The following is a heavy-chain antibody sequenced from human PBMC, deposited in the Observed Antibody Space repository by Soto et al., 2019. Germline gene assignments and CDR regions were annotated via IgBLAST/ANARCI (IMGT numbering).Heavy chain of an antibody. D-gene: IGHD3-9*01. CDR3: AKDRLRYFDWDAFDI. CDR2: ISYDGSNT. J-gene: IGHJ3*02. CDR1: GFTFSSYG. Sequence: QVQLVESGGGVVQPGRSLRLSCAASGFTFSSYGMHWVRQAPGKGLEWVAVISYDGSNTYYADSVKGRFTISRDNSKNTLYLQMNSLRADDTAVYYFAKDRLRYFDWDAFDIWGQGTMVTVSS. V-gene: IGHV3-30*18.